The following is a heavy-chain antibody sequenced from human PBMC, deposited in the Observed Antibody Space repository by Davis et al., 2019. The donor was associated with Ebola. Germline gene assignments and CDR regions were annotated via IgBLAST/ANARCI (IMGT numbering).Heavy chain of an antibody. Sequence: GESLKISCAASGFTFSSYWMSWVRHAPGKGLEWVSSISSSSSYIYYADSVKGRFTISRDNAKNSLYLQMNSLRAEDTAVYYCARVIITKVVWFDPWGQGTLVTVSS. J-gene: IGHJ5*02. CDR2: ISSSSSYI. V-gene: IGHV3-21*01. CDR3: ARVIITKVVWFDP. CDR1: GFTFSSYW. D-gene: IGHD3-22*01.